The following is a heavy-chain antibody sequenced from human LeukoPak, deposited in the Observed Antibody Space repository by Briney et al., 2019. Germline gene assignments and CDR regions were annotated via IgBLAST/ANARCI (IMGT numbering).Heavy chain of an antibody. CDR3: ARDRVAAIFDY. CDR2: ISSSSSYI. D-gene: IGHD6-25*01. J-gene: IGHJ4*02. Sequence: GGSLRLSCAASGFTFSSYSVNWVRQAPGKGLEWVSSISSSSSYIYYADSVKGRFTISRDNAKNSLYLQMNSLRAEDTAVYYCARDRVAAIFDYWGQGTLVTVSS. CDR1: GFTFSSYS. V-gene: IGHV3-21*01.